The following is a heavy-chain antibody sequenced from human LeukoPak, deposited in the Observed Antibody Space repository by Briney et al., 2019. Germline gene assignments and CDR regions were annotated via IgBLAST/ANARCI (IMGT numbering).Heavy chain of an antibody. CDR1: GFTFSNYW. V-gene: IGHV3-7*01. J-gene: IGHJ3*02. CDR2: INQDGSEK. CDR3: TRNAFDM. Sequence: GGSLRLSCAVSGFTFSNYWMSWVRQAPGKGLEWVANINQDGSEKNYVDFVKGRFTISRDNARNSLYLQMNSLRAEDTAVYYCTRNAFDMWGQGTMVTVSS.